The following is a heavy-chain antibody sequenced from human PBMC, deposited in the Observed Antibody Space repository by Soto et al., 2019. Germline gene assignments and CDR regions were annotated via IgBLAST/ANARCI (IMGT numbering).Heavy chain of an antibody. CDR1: GFTFSNAW. J-gene: IGHJ6*02. CDR3: TTWSTVYTRAVGGMDV. V-gene: IGHV3-15*07. CDR2: IKSKTDGGTT. Sequence: EVQLVESGGGLVKPGGSLRLSCAASGFTFSNAWMNWVRQAPGKGLEWVGRIKSKTDGGTTDYAAPVKGRFTISRDDSKNTLYLQMNSLKTEDAAVYYCTTWSTVYTRAVGGMDVWGQGTTVTVSS. D-gene: IGHD2-2*02.